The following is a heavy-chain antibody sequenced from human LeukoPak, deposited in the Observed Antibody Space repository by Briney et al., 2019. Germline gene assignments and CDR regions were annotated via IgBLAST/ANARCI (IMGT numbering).Heavy chain of an antibody. V-gene: IGHV1-69*04. CDR3: ARDYGGNSAYYYYGMDV. CDR2: IIPNLGIA. CDR1: GGTFSSYA. D-gene: IGHD2-21*02. J-gene: IGHJ6*02. Sequence: SVKVSCKASGGTFSSYAISWVRQAPGQGLEWMGRIIPNLGIANYAQKFQGRVTITADKSTSTAYMELSSLRSEDTAVYYCARDYGGNSAYYYYGMDVWGQGTTVTVSS.